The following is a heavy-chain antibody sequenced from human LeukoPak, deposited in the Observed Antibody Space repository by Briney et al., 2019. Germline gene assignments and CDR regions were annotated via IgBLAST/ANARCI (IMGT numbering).Heavy chain of an antibody. J-gene: IGHJ6*03. CDR3: ARCLTSGYESYFGSYYYYMDV. CDR1: GFTFSSYA. Sequence: AGGSPRLSCAASGFTFSSYAMSWVRQAPGKGLEWVSAISGSGGNTYYADSVKGRFTISRDNSKNTLYLQMNSLRAEDTAEFYCARCLTSGYESYFGSYYYYMDVWGKGTTVTISS. CDR2: ISGSGGNT. D-gene: IGHD5-12*01. V-gene: IGHV3-23*01.